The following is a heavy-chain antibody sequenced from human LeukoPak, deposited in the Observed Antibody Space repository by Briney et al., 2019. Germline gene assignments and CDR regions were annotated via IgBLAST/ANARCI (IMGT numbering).Heavy chain of an antibody. Sequence: PGGSLRLSCAASGFTVSNNYMSWVRQAPGKGLEWVAVIYSGGSTYYADSVKGRFTISRDNSKNTLYLQMNSLRAEDTAVYYCARDYVWDAFDIWGQGTMVTVSS. V-gene: IGHV3-66*01. D-gene: IGHD2-8*01. CDR2: IYSGGST. CDR1: GFTVSNNY. J-gene: IGHJ3*02. CDR3: ARDYVWDAFDI.